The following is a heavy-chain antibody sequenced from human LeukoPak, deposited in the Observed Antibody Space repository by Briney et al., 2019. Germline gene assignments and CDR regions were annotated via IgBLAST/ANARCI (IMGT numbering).Heavy chain of an antibody. V-gene: IGHV1-46*01. J-gene: IGHJ4*02. D-gene: IGHD5-12*01. Sequence: GASVKDSCKASGYTFTAYYMHWVRQAPGHRLEWMGIINPSAGSTTYAQKFQDRVAMTRDTSTSTVYMELSSLRSEDTAVYYCARDRRYNDYDYCFDSWGQGTLVTVSS. CDR1: GYTFTAYY. CDR3: ARDRRYNDYDYCFDS. CDR2: INPSAGST.